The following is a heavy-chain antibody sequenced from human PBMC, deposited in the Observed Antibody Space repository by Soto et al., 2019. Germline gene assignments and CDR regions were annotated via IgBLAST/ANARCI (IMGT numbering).Heavy chain of an antibody. Sequence: SETLSLTCTVSGGSISSYYWSWIRQPPGKGLEWIGYIYYSGSTNYNPSLKSRVTISVDTSKNQFSLKLSSVTAADTAVYYCATREAVAGTLGAFDIWGQGTMVTVSS. V-gene: IGHV4-59*01. CDR3: ATREAVAGTLGAFDI. CDR1: GGSISSYY. D-gene: IGHD6-19*01. J-gene: IGHJ3*02. CDR2: IYYSGST.